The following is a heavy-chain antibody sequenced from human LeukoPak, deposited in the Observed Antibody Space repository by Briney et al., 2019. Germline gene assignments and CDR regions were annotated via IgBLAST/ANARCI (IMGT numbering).Heavy chain of an antibody. Sequence: GGSLRLSCAASGFTFSSYAMHWVRQAPGKGLEWVAVISYDGSNKYYADSVKGRFTISRDNSKNTLYLQMNSLRAEDTAVYYCARGPGIAVAGTYYFDYWGQGTLVTVSS. D-gene: IGHD6-19*01. CDR3: ARGPGIAVAGTYYFDY. J-gene: IGHJ4*02. CDR1: GFTFSSYA. V-gene: IGHV3-30-3*01. CDR2: ISYDGSNK.